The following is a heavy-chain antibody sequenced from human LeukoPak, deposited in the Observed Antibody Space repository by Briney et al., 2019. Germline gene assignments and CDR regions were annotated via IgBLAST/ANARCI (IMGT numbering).Heavy chain of an antibody. V-gene: IGHV3-23*01. D-gene: IGHD6-13*01. J-gene: IGHJ4*02. CDR1: GFTFSSYA. Sequence: GGSLRLSCAASGFTFSSYAMSWVRQAPGKGLEWVSAISGSGGSTYYADSVKGRFTISRDNAKNSLYLQMNSLRAEDTAVYYCARDRGSSWYDFDYWGQGTLVTVSS. CDR3: ARDRGSSWYDFDY. CDR2: ISGSGGST.